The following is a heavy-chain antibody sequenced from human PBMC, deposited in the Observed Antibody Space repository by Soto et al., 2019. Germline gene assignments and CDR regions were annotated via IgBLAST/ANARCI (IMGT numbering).Heavy chain of an antibody. D-gene: IGHD2-2*01. CDR3: AKRPASIITFDY. J-gene: IGHJ4*02. V-gene: IGHV3-23*01. Sequence: GGSLRLSCAASGFTFSSYAMSWVRQAPGKGLEWVSTISGNGGSTYYADSVKGRFTISRDNSKNMLFLQINSLRDDDSAVYYSAKRPASIITFDYWGQGTPVTVSS. CDR2: ISGNGGST. CDR1: GFTFSSYA.